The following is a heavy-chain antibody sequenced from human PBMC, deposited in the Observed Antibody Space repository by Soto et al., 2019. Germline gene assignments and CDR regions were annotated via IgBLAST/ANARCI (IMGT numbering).Heavy chain of an antibody. V-gene: IGHV4-31*03. CDR2: TYYSGRT. CDR1: GVSISSGTYY. Sequence: HVQLQESGPGLVKPSQTLSLTCTVSGVSISSGTYYWSWIRQHPGKGLEYIGYTYYSGRTYYNPSLKSRVTLSVHTSINHFSLNLRSVTAADTAIYYCARGIAADYLLLLDWFDPWGQGSLVTVSS. J-gene: IGHJ5*02. D-gene: IGHD2-21*01. CDR3: ARGIAADYLLLLDWFDP.